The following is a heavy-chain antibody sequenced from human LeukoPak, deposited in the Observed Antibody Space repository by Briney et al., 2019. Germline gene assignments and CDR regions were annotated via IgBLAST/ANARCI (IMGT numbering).Heavy chain of an antibody. J-gene: IGHJ4*02. Sequence: SETLSLTCAVYGGSFSGYYWSWIRQPPGKGLEWIGEINHSGSTNYNPSLKSRVTISVDTSKNQFSLKLSSVTAADTAEYYCARFERVTYGSGTYVFYYFDYWGQGTLVTVSS. CDR3: ARFERVTYGSGTYVFYYFDY. CDR1: GGSFSGYY. CDR2: INHSGST. D-gene: IGHD3-10*01. V-gene: IGHV4-34*01.